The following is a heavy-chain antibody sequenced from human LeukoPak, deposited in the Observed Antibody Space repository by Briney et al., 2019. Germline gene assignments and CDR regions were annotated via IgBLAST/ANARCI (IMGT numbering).Heavy chain of an antibody. CDR2: ISGSGDRT. D-gene: IGHD3-10*01. Sequence: AGGSLRLSCAASGFTFSSYAMIWVRQAPGKGLEWISTISGSGDRTYYADSVKGRVTISRDSSKNTVYLQMNSLRAEDTAVYYCAREGPMFDSGSYSKSLGYWGQGILVTVSS. V-gene: IGHV3-23*01. CDR1: GFTFSSYA. J-gene: IGHJ4*02. CDR3: AREGPMFDSGSYSKSLGY.